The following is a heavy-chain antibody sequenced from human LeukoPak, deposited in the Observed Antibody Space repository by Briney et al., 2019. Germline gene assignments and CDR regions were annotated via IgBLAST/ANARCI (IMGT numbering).Heavy chain of an antibody. Sequence: ASVTVSCKASGYTFTNYGVNWVRQAPGQGLEWMGWISAYNGNTNYAQKLQGRVTMTTDTSTSTAYMELRSLRSDDTAVYYCARDPDYYDSSGYYSPESGWFDPWGQGTLVTVSS. CDR2: ISAYNGNT. D-gene: IGHD3-22*01. CDR3: ARDPDYYDSSGYYSPESGWFDP. J-gene: IGHJ5*02. CDR1: GYTFTNYG. V-gene: IGHV1-18*01.